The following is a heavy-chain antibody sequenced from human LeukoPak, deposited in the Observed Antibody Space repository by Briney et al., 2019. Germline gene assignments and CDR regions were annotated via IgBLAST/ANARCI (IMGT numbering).Heavy chain of an antibody. CDR3: ARVQSRLSWFDP. Sequence: SETLSPTCTVSGCSISGNWYHWGWIRQPPGKGLEWIGSIYYSGSTYYNPSLKSRVTISVDTSKNQFSLKLSSVTAADTAVYYCARVQSRLSWFDPWGQGTLVTVSS. J-gene: IGHJ5*02. CDR2: IYYSGST. V-gene: IGHV4-39*07. CDR1: GCSISGNWYH.